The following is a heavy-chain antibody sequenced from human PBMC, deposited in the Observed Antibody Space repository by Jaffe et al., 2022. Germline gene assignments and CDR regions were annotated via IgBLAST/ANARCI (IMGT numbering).Heavy chain of an antibody. CDR2: IIPIFGTA. Sequence: QVQLVQSGAEVKKPGSSVKVSCKASGGTFSSYAISWVRQAPGQGLEWMGGIIPIFGTANYAQKFQGRVTITTDESTSTAYMELSSLRSEDTAVYYCARVRYSSSWDREYYFDYWGQGTLVTVSS. J-gene: IGHJ4*02. V-gene: IGHV1-69*05. D-gene: IGHD6-13*01. CDR1: GGTFSSYA. CDR3: ARVRYSSSWDREYYFDY.